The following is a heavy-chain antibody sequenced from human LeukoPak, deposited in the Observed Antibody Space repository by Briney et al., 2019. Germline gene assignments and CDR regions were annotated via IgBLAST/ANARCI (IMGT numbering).Heavy chain of an antibody. J-gene: IGHJ6*02. D-gene: IGHD4-23*01. CDR2: IIPIIGAA. Sequence: ASVKVSCKASGGTLNNYGINWVRQAPGQGLEWMGGIIPIIGAANYALKFQGRVTISADESTSTAYMEPNSLKSEDTAVYYCARGNSRWSTPTSSYYYRMDVWGQGTSVTVSS. CDR3: ARGNSRWSTPTSSYYYRMDV. V-gene: IGHV1-69*13. CDR1: GGTLNNYG.